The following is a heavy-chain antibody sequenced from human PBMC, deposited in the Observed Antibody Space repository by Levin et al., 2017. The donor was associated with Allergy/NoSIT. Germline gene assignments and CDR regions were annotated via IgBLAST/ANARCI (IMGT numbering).Heavy chain of an antibody. CDR2: IIWNSGNI. CDR1: GFTFDDYA. V-gene: IGHV3-9*01. D-gene: IGHD1-1*01. CDR3: AKGYNYAYVHYFDY. J-gene: IGHJ4*02. Sequence: GGSLRLSCAASGFTFDDYAMHWVRQVPGKGLEWVSGIIWNSGNIGYADSVKGRFTISRDNAKSSLYLQMNSLRPEDTALYYCAKGYNYAYVHYFDYWGQGTLVTVSS.